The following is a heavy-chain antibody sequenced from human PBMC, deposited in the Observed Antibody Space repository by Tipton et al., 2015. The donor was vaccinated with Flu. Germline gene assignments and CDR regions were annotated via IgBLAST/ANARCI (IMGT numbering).Heavy chain of an antibody. CDR2: ISVYDGNT. V-gene: IGHV1-18*01. J-gene: IGHJ4*01. D-gene: IGHD3-22*01. Sequence: QLVQSGAEVKKPGASVKVSCKASGYTFTSHGINWVRQAPGQGLEWMGWISVYDGNTNYAQKFQGRVTMTTDTSTSTAYLEVRSLRVDDTAVYYCGRSGPTKYDTSGFILYWGQGTLVTVSS. CDR3: GRSGPTKYDTSGFILY. CDR1: GYTFTSHG.